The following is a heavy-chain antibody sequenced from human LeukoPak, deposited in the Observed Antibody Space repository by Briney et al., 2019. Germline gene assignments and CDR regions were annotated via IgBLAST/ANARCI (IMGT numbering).Heavy chain of an antibody. V-gene: IGHV4-4*07. Sequence: PSETLSLMCTVSGGSLSSYYWSWIRQPAGKGLEWIGRIYSSGSTNYNPSLRSRVTMSVDTSKNQFSLKLSSVTAADTAVYYCARAGFRYYYYYMDVWGKGTTVTVSS. CDR2: IYSSGST. CDR3: ARAGFRYYYYYMDV. J-gene: IGHJ6*03. CDR1: GGSLSSYY.